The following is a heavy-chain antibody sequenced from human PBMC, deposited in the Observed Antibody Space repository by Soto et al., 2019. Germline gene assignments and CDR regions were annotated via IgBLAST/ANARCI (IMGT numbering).Heavy chain of an antibody. V-gene: IGHV1-18*01. J-gene: IGHJ4*02. Sequence: QVHLVQSGAEVKKPGASVKVSFKGSGYAFTTYGITWVRQAPGQGLEWMEWISAHNGNTNYAQKLQGRVTVTRDTSTSTAYMEVRSLRSDDTAVYYCARGRYGDYWGQGALVTVSS. D-gene: IGHD1-1*01. CDR3: ARGRYGDY. CDR2: ISAHNGNT. CDR1: GYAFTTYG.